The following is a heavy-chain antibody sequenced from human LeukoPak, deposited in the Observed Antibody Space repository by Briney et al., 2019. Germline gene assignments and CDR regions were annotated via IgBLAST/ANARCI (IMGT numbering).Heavy chain of an antibody. CDR1: GGTFSSYA. V-gene: IGHV1-69*05. D-gene: IGHD3-9*01. CDR3: ATHVLRYFVHYFDY. J-gene: IGHJ4*02. Sequence: GASVKVSCKASGGTFSSYAISWVRQAPGQGLEWMGGIIPIFGTANYAQKFQGRVTITTDESTSTAYMELSSLRSEDTAVYYCATHVLRYFVHYFDYWGQGTLVTVSS. CDR2: IIPIFGTA.